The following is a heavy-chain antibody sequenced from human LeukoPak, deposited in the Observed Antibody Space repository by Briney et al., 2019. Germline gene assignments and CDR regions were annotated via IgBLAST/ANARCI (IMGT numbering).Heavy chain of an antibody. CDR2: ISGSGDTT. J-gene: IGHJ3*02. Sequence: GGSLRLSCAASGSTFSSYAMSWVRQAPGKGLEWVSAISGSGDTTYYADSVKGRFTISRDNSKNTLYLQMNSLRAEDTAVYYCAKDLHDSSGYYYHHAFDIWGQGTMVTVSS. D-gene: IGHD3-22*01. V-gene: IGHV3-23*01. CDR3: AKDLHDSSGYYYHHAFDI. CDR1: GSTFSSYA.